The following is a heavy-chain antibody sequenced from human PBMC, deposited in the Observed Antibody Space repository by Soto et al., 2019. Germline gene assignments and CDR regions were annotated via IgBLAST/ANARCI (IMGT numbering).Heavy chain of an antibody. CDR2: TNNGGSS. D-gene: IGHD3-10*01. J-gene: IGHJ2*01. Sequence: QVHLQQWGAGLLKPSETLSLTCAVYGGSFSGYYWSWIRQPPGKGLEWIGETNNGGSSNYNPSLKIRGSKSVCTSNNQFSLKLTSVTAADTAVYYCARGRGDGYNQNWYFDLWGRGTLVTVSS. CDR1: GGSFSGYY. V-gene: IGHV4-34*01. CDR3: ARGRGDGYNQNWYFDL.